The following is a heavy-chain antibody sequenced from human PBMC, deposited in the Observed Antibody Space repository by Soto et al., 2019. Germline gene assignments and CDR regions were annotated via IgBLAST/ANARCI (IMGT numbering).Heavy chain of an antibody. Sequence: KPSETLSLTCAVYGGSFSGYYWSWIRQPPGKGLEWIGEINHSGSTNYNPSLKSRVTISVDTSKNQFSLKLSSVTAADTAVYYCARGGVVVVPAAVKVLYYYYGMDVWGQGTTVTVSS. CDR1: GGSFSGYY. D-gene: IGHD2-2*01. CDR3: ARGGVVVVPAAVKVLYYYYGMDV. CDR2: INHSGST. V-gene: IGHV4-34*01. J-gene: IGHJ6*02.